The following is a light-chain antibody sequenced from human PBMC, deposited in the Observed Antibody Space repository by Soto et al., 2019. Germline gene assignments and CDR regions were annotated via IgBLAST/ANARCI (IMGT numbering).Light chain of an antibody. Sequence: EIVLTQSPATLSLSPGERATLSCRASQSVSSYLAWYQQKPGQAPRLLIYDSFNRATGIPARFSGSGSGTDFTLTISSLEPEDFAVYYCPQRSTWPVTFGQGTRLEIK. CDR2: DSF. J-gene: IGKJ5*01. CDR1: QSVSSY. V-gene: IGKV3-11*01. CDR3: PQRSTWPVT.